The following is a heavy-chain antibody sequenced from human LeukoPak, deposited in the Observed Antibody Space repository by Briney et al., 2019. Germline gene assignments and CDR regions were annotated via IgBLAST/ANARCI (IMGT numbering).Heavy chain of an antibody. CDR2: ISSSSSYI. Sequence: GGSLRLSCAASGFTFSSYSMNWVRQDPGKGLEWVSSISSSSSYIYYADSVKRRFTISRDNAKNSLYLQMNSLRAEDTAVYYCARDGVATIFGYWGQGTLVTVSS. J-gene: IGHJ4*02. D-gene: IGHD5-12*01. V-gene: IGHV3-21*01. CDR1: GFTFSSYS. CDR3: ARDGVATIFGY.